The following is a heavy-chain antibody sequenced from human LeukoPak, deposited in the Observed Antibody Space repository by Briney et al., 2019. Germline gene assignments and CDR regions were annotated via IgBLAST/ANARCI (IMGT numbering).Heavy chain of an antibody. CDR1: GFTFSSYA. J-gene: IGHJ3*02. CDR2: ISYDGSNK. CDR3: ARDHTGSSWRSAFDI. V-gene: IGHV3-30-3*01. Sequence: HPGGSLRLSCAASGFTFSSYAMHWVRQAPGKGLEWVAVISYDGSNKYYADSVKGRFTISRDNAKNSLYLQMNSLRAEDTAVYYCARDHTGSSWRSAFDIWGQGTMVTVSS. D-gene: IGHD6-13*01.